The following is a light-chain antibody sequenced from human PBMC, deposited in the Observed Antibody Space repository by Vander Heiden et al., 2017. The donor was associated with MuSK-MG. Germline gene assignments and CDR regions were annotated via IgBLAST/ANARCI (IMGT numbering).Light chain of an antibody. CDR3: SSYTSSSTLGV. CDR1: SSDIGGYNH. Sequence: SALTQPASVSGSPGQSIPIPCTGTSSDIGGYNHVSWYQQHPDKAPKLMIYDVSNRPSGVSNRFSGSKSGNTASLTISGLQAEDEADYYCSSYTSSSTLGVFGTGTKVTVL. CDR2: DVS. J-gene: IGLJ1*01. V-gene: IGLV2-14*03.